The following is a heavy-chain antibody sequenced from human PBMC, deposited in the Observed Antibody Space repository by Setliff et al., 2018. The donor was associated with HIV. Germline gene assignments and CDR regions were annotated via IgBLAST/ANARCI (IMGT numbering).Heavy chain of an antibody. Sequence: SETLSLTCTVTGYSISSGYYWAWIRQPPGKGLEWIGYIYHAGNTYYNPSLKSRVTISVDTSKNLISLRLNSLTAADTAVYYCARGTTLNVVPDAFDIWGQGTMVTVSS. V-gene: IGHV4-38-2*02. CDR2: IYHAGNT. CDR3: ARGTTLNVVPDAFDI. D-gene: IGHD4-17*01. CDR1: GYSISSGYY. J-gene: IGHJ3*02.